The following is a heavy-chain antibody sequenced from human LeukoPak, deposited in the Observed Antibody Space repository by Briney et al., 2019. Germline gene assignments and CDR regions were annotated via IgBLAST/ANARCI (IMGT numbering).Heavy chain of an antibody. D-gene: IGHD5-18*01. CDR3: ARGQIGGYGIGTFDY. V-gene: IGHV3-53*01. Sequence: GGSLRLSCAASGFTVSSNYMSWVRQAPGKGLEWVSVIYSGGDTYYEDSVKGRFTISRENTKNTRYLQMNSLRAEDTAVYYCARGQIGGYGIGTFDYWGQGTLVTVSS. J-gene: IGHJ4*02. CDR1: GFTVSSNY. CDR2: IYSGGDT.